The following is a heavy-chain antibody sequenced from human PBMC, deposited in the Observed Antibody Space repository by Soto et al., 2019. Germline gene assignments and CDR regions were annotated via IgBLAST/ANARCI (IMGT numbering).Heavy chain of an antibody. V-gene: IGHV3-11*05. CDR1: GFTFSDYY. CDR3: ARDDSSSPQLHRRLIHYYYYGMDV. Sequence: QVQLVESGGGLVKPGGSLRLSCAASGFTFSDYYMSWIRQAPGKGLEWVSYISSSSSYTNYADSVKGRFTISRDNAKNSLYLQMNSLRAEETAVYYCARDDSSSPQLHRRLIHYYYYGMDVWGQGTTVTVSS. CDR2: ISSSSSYT. J-gene: IGHJ6*02. D-gene: IGHD6-13*01.